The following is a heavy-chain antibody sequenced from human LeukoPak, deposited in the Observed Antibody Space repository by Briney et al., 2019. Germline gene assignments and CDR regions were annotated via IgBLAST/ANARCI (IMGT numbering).Heavy chain of an antibody. D-gene: IGHD3-16*01. Sequence: PGGSLRLSCAASGLTFTSYAMTWVRQAPGKGLEWVSAISRSGNYTYYADSVRGRFTISRDNSKTTLYLQLSSLRAEDTAVYYCAKLPTSAGDYVYMDYWGQGTLVTVSS. V-gene: IGHV3-23*05. CDR3: AKLPTSAGDYVYMDY. CDR1: GLTFTSYA. CDR2: ISRSGNYT. J-gene: IGHJ4*02.